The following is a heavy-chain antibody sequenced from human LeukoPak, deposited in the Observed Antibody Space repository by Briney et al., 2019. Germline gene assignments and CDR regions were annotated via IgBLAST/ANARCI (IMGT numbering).Heavy chain of an antibody. J-gene: IGHJ4*02. D-gene: IGHD6-13*01. CDR1: GFNFSGSA. V-gene: IGHV3-73*01. CDR3: TRRSIASTRTDDY. CDR2: IRSKTHSYAT. Sequence: GGSLRLSCAASGFNFSGSAIHWVRQASGKGLEWVGRIRSKTHSYATTYAASLKGRFTISRDDSKNTTYLQMSSLKADDTAVYYCTRRSIASTRTDDYWGQGTLVTVSS.